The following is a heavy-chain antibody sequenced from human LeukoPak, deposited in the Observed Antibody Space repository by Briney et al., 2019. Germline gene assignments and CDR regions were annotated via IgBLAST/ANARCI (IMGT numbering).Heavy chain of an antibody. CDR2: IKQDGSEK. CDR1: GFTFSSYW. J-gene: IGHJ3*02. Sequence: GGSLRLSCAASGFTFSSYWMSWVRQAPGKGLEWVANIKQDGSEKYYVDSVKGRLTISRDNAKNSLYLQMNSVRAEDTAVYYCARFSVAKDAFDIWGQGTMVTVSS. V-gene: IGHV3-7*01. CDR3: ARFSVAKDAFDI. D-gene: IGHD2-21*01.